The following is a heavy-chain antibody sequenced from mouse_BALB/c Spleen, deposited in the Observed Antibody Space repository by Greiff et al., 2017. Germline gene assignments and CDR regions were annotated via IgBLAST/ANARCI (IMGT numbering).Heavy chain of an antibody. V-gene: IGHV5-6-5*01. CDR3: ARGLGGFDY. Sequence: EVHLVESGGGLVKPGGSLKLSCAASGFTFSSYAMSWVRQTPEKRLEWVASISSGGSTYYPDSVKGRFTISRDNARNILYLQMSSLRSEDTAMYYCARGLGGFDYWGQGTTLTVSS. CDR2: ISSGGST. CDR1: GFTFSSYA. D-gene: IGHD4-1*01. J-gene: IGHJ2*01.